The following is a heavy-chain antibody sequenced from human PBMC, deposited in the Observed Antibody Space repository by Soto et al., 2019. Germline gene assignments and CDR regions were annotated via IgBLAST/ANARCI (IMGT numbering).Heavy chain of an antibody. CDR3: ARHLKGDYELSDAFDI. CDR1: GFTFSDYY. CDR2: ISSSGSTI. D-gene: IGHD3-16*02. J-gene: IGHJ3*02. Sequence: QVQLVESGGGLVKPGVSLRLSCAASGFTFSDYYMSWIRQAPGKGLECVSYISSSGSTIYYADSLKGRFTISRDNAENSLYLQMNSLRAEDTAVYYCARHLKGDYELSDAFDIWGQGTMVTVSS. V-gene: IGHV3-11*01.